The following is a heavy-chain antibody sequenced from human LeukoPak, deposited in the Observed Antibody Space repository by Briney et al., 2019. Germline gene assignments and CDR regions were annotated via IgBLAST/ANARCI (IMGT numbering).Heavy chain of an antibody. CDR2: INPNSGGT. CDR1: GYTFTDYY. Sequence: ASVKVSCKASGYTFTDYYIHWVRQAPGQGLEWMGWINPNSGGTNYAQKFQGRVTMTRDTSISTAYMELSRLRSDDTAVYYCARPLHRYSSNWYAFDFWGQGTLVTVSS. CDR3: ARPLHRYSSNWYAFDF. J-gene: IGHJ4*02. D-gene: IGHD6-13*01. V-gene: IGHV1-2*02.